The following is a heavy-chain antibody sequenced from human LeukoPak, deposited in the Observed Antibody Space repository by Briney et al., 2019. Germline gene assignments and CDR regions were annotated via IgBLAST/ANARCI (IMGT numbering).Heavy chain of an antibody. J-gene: IGHJ4*02. Sequence: SETLSLTCTVSGGSISSGSYYWSWIRQPAGKGLEWIGYIYYSGSTYYNSSLKSRVTISVDTSKNQFSLKLSSVTATDTAVYYCARVGRGVGRCFDYWGQGTLVTVSS. V-gene: IGHV4-61*10. CDR3: ARVGRGVGRCFDY. D-gene: IGHD1-26*01. CDR2: IYYSGST. CDR1: GGSISSGSYY.